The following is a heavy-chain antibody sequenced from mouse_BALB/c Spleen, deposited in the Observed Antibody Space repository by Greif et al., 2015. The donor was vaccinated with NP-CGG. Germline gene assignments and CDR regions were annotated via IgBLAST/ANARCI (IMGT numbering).Heavy chain of an antibody. CDR3: ARRGNLWYFDV. J-gene: IGHJ1*01. CDR1: GFNIKDTY. V-gene: IGHV14-3*02. CDR2: IDPANGNT. Sequence: EVKVVESGAELVKPGASVKLSCTASGFNIKDTYMHWVKQRPEQGLEWIGRIDPANGNTKYDPKFQGKATITADTSSNTADLQLSSLTSEDTAVYYCARRGNLWYFDVWGAGTTVTVSS. D-gene: IGHD2-1*01.